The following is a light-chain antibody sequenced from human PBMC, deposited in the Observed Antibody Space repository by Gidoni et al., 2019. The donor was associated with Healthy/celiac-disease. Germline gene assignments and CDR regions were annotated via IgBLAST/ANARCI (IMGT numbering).Light chain of an antibody. J-gene: IGLJ2*01. Sequence: SVLTQPPSVSAAPGQKVTISCSGSSSNIGNNYVSWYQQLPGTAPKLLLYENNKRPSGIPDRCSGSKSGTSATLGITGLQTGDEADYYCGTWDSSLSAVVFGGGTKLTVL. CDR1: SSNIGNNY. V-gene: IGLV1-51*02. CDR2: ENN. CDR3: GTWDSSLSAVV.